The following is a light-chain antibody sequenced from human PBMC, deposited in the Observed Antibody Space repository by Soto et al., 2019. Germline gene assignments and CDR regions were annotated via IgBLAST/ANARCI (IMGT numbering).Light chain of an antibody. CDR2: GAS. Sequence: EIMMTQSPATLSVSPGERATLSCRASQSIRSYLAWYQQKPGQAPRLLIYGASTRATGIPVRFSGSGSGTEFTLTISRLEPEDFAVYFCQQYAGPPTTFGQGTRLEIK. CDR1: QSIRSY. J-gene: IGKJ5*01. V-gene: IGKV3-15*01. CDR3: QQYAGPPTT.